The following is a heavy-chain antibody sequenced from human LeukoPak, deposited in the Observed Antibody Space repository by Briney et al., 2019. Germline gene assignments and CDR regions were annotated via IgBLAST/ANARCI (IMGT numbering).Heavy chain of an antibody. CDR2: IYHSGST. J-gene: IGHJ4*02. CDR3: ARGAHDSSGYYYDY. D-gene: IGHD3-22*01. CDR1: GGSISSYY. Sequence: SETLSLTCTVSGGSISSYYWSWIRQPPGKGLEWIGYIYHSGSTNYNPSLKSRVTISVDTSKNQFSLKLSSVTAADTAVYYCARGAHDSSGYYYDYWGQGTLVTVSS. V-gene: IGHV4-59*01.